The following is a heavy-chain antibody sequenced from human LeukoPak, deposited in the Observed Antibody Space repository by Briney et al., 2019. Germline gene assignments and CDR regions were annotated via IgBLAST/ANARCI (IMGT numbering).Heavy chain of an antibody. CDR2: IYTSGST. J-gene: IGHJ3*02. CDR3: ARVPFHPDHPTMVRERGAFDI. V-gene: IGHV4-61*02. D-gene: IGHD3-10*01. CDR1: GGSISSGSYY. Sequence: SETLSLTCTVSGGSISSGSYYWSWIRQPAGKGLEWIGRIYTSGSTNYNPSLKSRVTISVDTSKNQFSLKLSSVTAADPAVYYCARVPFHPDHPTMVRERGAFDIWGQGTMVTVSS.